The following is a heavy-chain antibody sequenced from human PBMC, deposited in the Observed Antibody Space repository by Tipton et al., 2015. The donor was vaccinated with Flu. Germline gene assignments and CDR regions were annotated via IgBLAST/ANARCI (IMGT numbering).Heavy chain of an antibody. CDR1: GDSMRRDYF. J-gene: IGHJ4*02. D-gene: IGHD2-15*01. CDR3: ARAIGGSSSH. CDR2: IHYSGSP. Sequence: LRLSCTVSGDSMRRDYFWGWIRQAPGKGLEWIGNIHYSGSPHYNPSLKSRVTISVDTSKNQFSLRVSSVTAADTAVYYCARAIGGSSSHWGQGTQVTVSS. V-gene: IGHV4-38-2*02.